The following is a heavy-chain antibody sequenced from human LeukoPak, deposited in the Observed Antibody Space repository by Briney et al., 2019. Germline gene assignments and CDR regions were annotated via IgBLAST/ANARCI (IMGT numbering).Heavy chain of an antibody. V-gene: IGHV4-4*02. CDR3: ACHRYYYDSSGYYNGGAFDI. D-gene: IGHD3-22*01. Sequence: SGTLSLTCAVSGGSISSSNWWSWVRQPPGKGLEWIGSIYYSGSTYYNPSLKSRVTISVDTSKNQFSLKLSSVTAADTAVYYCACHRYYYDSSGYYNGGAFDIWGQGTMVTVSS. J-gene: IGHJ3*02. CDR2: IYYSGST. CDR1: GGSISSSNW.